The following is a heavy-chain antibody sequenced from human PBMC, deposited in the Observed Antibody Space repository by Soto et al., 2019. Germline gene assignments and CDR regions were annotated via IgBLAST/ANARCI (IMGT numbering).Heavy chain of an antibody. V-gene: IGHV3-30*18. CDR2: ISYDGSNK. D-gene: IGHD5-18*01. CDR3: AKEGISSVDTAPVSYFDY. CDR1: GFTFSSYG. J-gene: IGHJ4*02. Sequence: PGGSLRLSCAASGFTFSSYGMHWVRQAPGKGLEWVAVISYDGSNKYYADSVKGRFTISRDNSKNTLYLQMNSLRAEDTAVYYCAKEGISSVDTAPVSYFDYWGQGTLVTVSS.